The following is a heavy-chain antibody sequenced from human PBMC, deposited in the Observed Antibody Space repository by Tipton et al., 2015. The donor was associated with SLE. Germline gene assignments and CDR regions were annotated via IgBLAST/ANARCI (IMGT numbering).Heavy chain of an antibody. CDR2: IYYSGST. J-gene: IGHJ6*03. V-gene: IGHV4-31*03. Sequence: LSLTCTVSGSSINSVGYYWTWIRQHPRRGLEWIGSIYYSGSTSSNPSLESRVTISVDTSKNQFSLKLSSVTAADTAVYYCAREPVYYYYYMDVWGKGTTVTVSS. CDR3: AREPVYYYYYMDV. CDR1: GSSINSVGYY.